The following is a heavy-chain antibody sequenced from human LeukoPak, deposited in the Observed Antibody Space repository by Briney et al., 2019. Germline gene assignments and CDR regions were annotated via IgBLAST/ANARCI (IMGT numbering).Heavy chain of an antibody. D-gene: IGHD1-26*01. J-gene: IGHJ4*02. CDR1: GFTFSAYW. V-gene: IGHV3-7*01. CDR2: IKDDGSDK. CDR3: ARAAGGTSRDY. Sequence: GGSLRLSCADSGFTFSAYWMGRVRQAPGKGLEWVANIKDDGSDKYYVDSVKGRFTISRDNAKNSLYLQMNSLRDDDTAVYYCARAAGGTSRDYWGQGTLVTVSS.